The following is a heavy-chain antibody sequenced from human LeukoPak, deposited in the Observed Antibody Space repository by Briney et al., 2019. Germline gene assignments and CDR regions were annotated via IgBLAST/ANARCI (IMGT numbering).Heavy chain of an antibody. CDR2: IWYDGSNK. J-gene: IGHJ4*02. CDR1: GVTFSSYG. CDR3: ARGKLLVPYYFDY. V-gene: IGHV3-33*08. Sequence: PGGSLRLSCVASGVTFSSYGMHWVRQAPGKGLEWVAVIWYDGSNKYYADSVKGRFTISRDNSKNTLYLQMNSLRAEDTAVYYCARGKLLVPYYFDYWGQGTLVTVSS. D-gene: IGHD2-2*01.